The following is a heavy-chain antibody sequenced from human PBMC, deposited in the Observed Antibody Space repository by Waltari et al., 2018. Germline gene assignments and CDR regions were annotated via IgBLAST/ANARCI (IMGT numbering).Heavy chain of an antibody. CDR3: AGGRDPYKGGSL. D-gene: IGHD1-1*01. CDR1: GGFFNGYY. CDR2: MHPSGST. J-gene: IGHJ4*02. Sequence: QVQLQQWGAGLLKPSETMSLTCAVYGGFFNGYYLSWTRLPPGKGLEWIGEMHPSGSTAYYPSLTGRVTTAGDTAKNQFSLKSTSVTAADTAVYFCAGGRDPYKGGSLWGLGTLVTVSS. V-gene: IGHV4-34*01.